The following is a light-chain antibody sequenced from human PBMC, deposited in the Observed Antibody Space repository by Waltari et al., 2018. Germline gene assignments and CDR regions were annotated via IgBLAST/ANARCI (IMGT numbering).Light chain of an antibody. CDR3: QVWDSVTDHLVV. V-gene: IGLV3-21*04. CDR1: NIGTES. Sequence: SNVLTQPPSVSVAPGKTARITCGGDNIGTESVHWYRQKPGLAPVLGIYDDTDRPSGIPARFSGSKSGTTATLTISRVEAGDEADYYCQVWDSVTDHLVVFGGGTKLAVL. CDR2: DDT. J-gene: IGLJ2*01.